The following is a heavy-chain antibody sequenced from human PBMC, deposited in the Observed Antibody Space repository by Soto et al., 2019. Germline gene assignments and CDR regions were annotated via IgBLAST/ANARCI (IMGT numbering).Heavy chain of an antibody. CDR3: ARRHTISRGFDY. CDR1: GGSIISNNHY. Sequence: SETLSLTCTVSGGSIISNNHYWGWIRQPPGKGLEWIGNIYYSGTTYYNPSLKSRVTMSVDTSKGQFSLKLSSMTVADTAVYFCARRHTISRGFDYWGQGTLVTVSS. D-gene: IGHD3-9*01. V-gene: IGHV4-39*01. J-gene: IGHJ4*02. CDR2: IYYSGTT.